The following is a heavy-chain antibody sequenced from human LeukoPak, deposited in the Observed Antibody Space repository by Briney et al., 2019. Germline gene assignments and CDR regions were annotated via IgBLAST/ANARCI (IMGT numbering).Heavy chain of an antibody. J-gene: IGHJ4*02. CDR3: TRNGTETSMPAWY. CDR1: GYSLTDYY. CDR2: INPKSGGT. D-gene: IGHD1-1*01. Sequence: ASVKVSCKASGYSLTDYYIHWVRQAPGQGLEWMGRINPKSGGTNYAQKFQGRVTMTRDTSISTAYMELSRLRSDATAAYYCTRNGTETSMPAWYRGQGTQVTVSS. V-gene: IGHV1-2*06.